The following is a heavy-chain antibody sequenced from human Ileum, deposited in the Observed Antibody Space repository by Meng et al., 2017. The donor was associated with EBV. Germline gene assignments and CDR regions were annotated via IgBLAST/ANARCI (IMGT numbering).Heavy chain of an antibody. V-gene: IGHV4-34*01. D-gene: IGHD4-23*01. Sequence: ARLQHGGRGLLKASETLFLSCAGGGWFFNDDYWTWLRPPPGKGLEWIGEIYQSGYTTFNPSLSSRAAISRDTSNNQFSLRLNSVTAADTALYYCARYGRCNGNSFYCFDPWGQGTLVTVSS. CDR1: GWFFNDDY. J-gene: IGHJ5*02. CDR3: ARYGRCNGNSFYCFDP. CDR2: IYQSGYT.